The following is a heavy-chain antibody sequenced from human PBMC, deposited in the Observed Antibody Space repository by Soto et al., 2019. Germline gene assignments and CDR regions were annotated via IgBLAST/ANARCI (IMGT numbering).Heavy chain of an antibody. CDR1: GFRFSSYS. D-gene: IGHD4-17*01. J-gene: IGHJ4*02. CDR2: ITGSGDKT. Sequence: SGGSLRLSCADSGFRFSSYSMSWVRQAPGKGLEWVSAITGSGDKTYYADSVKGRFTISRDNSKKTHYLQMSSLRAEDSAIYYCATMDGYFQFWGQGTLVTVSS. CDR3: ATMDGYFQF. V-gene: IGHV3-23*01.